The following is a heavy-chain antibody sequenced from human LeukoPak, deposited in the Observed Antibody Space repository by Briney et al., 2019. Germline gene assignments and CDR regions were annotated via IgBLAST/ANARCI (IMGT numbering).Heavy chain of an antibody. V-gene: IGHV3-30*02. J-gene: IGHJ4*02. CDR2: IYHDGSNK. Sequence: PGGSLRLSCAASGFTFSSHGMYGVRQAPGKGLEWVAFIYHDGSNKYYVDSVKGRFTISRDNSRNTLYLQMNSLRPEDTAVYYCAKHSASSYESSGPYYFDHWGQGTLVTVSS. CDR1: GFTFSSHG. D-gene: IGHD3-22*01. CDR3: AKHSASSYESSGPYYFDH.